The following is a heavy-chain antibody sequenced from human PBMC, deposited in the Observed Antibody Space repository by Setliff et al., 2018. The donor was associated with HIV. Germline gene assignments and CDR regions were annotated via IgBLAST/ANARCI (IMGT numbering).Heavy chain of an antibody. Sequence: PGGSLRLSCSASGFTFSSYAMHWVRQAPGKGLEWVAVIWYDGSNKYYADSVKGRFTISRDNSKNTLYLQMNSLRAEDTAVYYCAKDIYDSSGYYYGYWGQGTLVTVSS. D-gene: IGHD3-22*01. V-gene: IGHV3-30*02. CDR1: GFTFSSYA. CDR2: IWYDGSNK. CDR3: AKDIYDSSGYYYGY. J-gene: IGHJ4*02.